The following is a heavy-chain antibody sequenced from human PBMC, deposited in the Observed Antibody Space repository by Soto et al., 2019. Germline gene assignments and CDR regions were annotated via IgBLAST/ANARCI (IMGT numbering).Heavy chain of an antibody. V-gene: IGHV3-30*18. CDR1: GFTFSSYG. CDR2: ISYDGTNK. D-gene: IGHD2-21*02. CDR3: AKGRVTTPVGYFDY. J-gene: IGHJ4*02. Sequence: PVGSLRLSCAASGFTFSSYGMHWVRQAPGKGLEWVAVISYDGTNKYYADSVKGRFTISRDNSKNTLYLQMNSLRAEDTAVYYCAKGRVTTPVGYFDYWGQGTLVTVSS.